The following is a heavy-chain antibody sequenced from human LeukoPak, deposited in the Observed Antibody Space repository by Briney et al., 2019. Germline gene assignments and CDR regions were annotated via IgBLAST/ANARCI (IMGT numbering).Heavy chain of an antibody. V-gene: IGHV1-2*02. D-gene: IGHD6-13*01. CDR1: GYTFTGYY. Sequence: GASVKVSCKASGYTFTGYYMYWVRQAPGQGLECMGWINPSSGVTNYAQEFQGRVTMTRDTSISTVYMELRRLTSDDTAVYYCARVPPRQQMGYYFDYWGQGTLVTVSS. CDR2: INPSSGVT. J-gene: IGHJ4*02. CDR3: ARVPPRQQMGYYFDY.